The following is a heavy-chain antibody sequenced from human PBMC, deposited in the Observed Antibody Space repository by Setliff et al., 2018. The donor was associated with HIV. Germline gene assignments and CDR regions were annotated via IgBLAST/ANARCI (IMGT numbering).Heavy chain of an antibody. CDR2: IYSGGST. Sequence: GGSLRLSCAASGFTVSSNYMSWVRQAPGKGLEWVSVIYSGGSTYYADSVKGRFTISRDNSKNTLYLQMNSLRAEDTAVYYCARGVDIVATILGYWGQGTLVTVSS. V-gene: IGHV3-66*02. J-gene: IGHJ4*02. D-gene: IGHD5-12*01. CDR3: ARGVDIVATILGY. CDR1: GFTVSSNY.